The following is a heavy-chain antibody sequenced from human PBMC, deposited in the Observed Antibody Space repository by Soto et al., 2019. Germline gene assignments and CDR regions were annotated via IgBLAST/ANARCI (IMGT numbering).Heavy chain of an antibody. Sequence: EVQLVESGGGLVQPGGSLRLSCAASGFSFSDHYMDWVRQAPGKGLEWVGRARNKARSYSIEYAASVKGRVTISRDDSKHSVYLQMNSLETEDTAVYYFAGVRWGDVDYWGQGTLVTVSS. J-gene: IGHJ4*02. CDR1: GFSFSDHY. V-gene: IGHV3-72*01. D-gene: IGHD3-16*01. CDR2: ARNKARSYSI. CDR3: AGVRWGDVDY.